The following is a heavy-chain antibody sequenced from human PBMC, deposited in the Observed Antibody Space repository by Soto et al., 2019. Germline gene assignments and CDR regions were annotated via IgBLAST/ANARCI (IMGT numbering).Heavy chain of an antibody. CDR3: ARTYDSNGYANEFDS. Sequence: QVVLQESGPGLVKPSETLSLTCSVSGRSITSYYWSWVRQPPGKGLEWIGYIYDNGITSQNPSLKSRVTMSADTSQNQFSLKLTSVTGADTAVYFCARTYDSNGYANEFDSWGQRILVTVTS. CDR1: GRSITSYY. V-gene: IGHV4-59*12. CDR2: IYDNGIT. J-gene: IGHJ4*02. D-gene: IGHD3-22*01.